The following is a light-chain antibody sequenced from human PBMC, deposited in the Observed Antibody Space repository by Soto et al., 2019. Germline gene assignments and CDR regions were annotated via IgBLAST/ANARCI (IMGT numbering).Light chain of an antibody. V-gene: IGLV2-14*03. CDR2: EVS. J-gene: IGLJ2*01. CDR3: CSYRSDISVV. CDR1: SSDVGGYNH. Sequence: QSALTQPASVSGSPGQSITISCTGTSSDVGGYNHVSWYQQHPGKAPKLMIYEVSNRPSGVSDRFSGSKSGTTASLTISGLQAEDESDYYCCSYRSDISVVFGGGTKVTVL.